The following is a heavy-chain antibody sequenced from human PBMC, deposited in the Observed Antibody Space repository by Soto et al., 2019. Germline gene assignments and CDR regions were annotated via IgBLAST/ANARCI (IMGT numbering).Heavy chain of an antibody. CDR2: IHNGERT. CDR1: GASISSYY. J-gene: IGHJ4*02. D-gene: IGHD4-17*01. V-gene: IGHV4-59*01. Sequence: SETLSLTCSVSGASISSYYWCWFRQAPGKGLEYIGYIHNGERTNYNPSLESRVTISADTSKNQFSLRLSSVTAADTAMYYCSYGDSPGPIDHWGQGTLVTVSS. CDR3: SYGDSPGPIDH.